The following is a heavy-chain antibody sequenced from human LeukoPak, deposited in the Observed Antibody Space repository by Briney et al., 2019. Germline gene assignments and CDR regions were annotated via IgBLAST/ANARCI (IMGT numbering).Heavy chain of an antibody. CDR3: ARGAPPHRPDTPSIDY. V-gene: IGHV4-59*01. Sequence: SETLSLTCTVSGGSLSSYYWSWIRQPPGKGLEWIGYIYYSGSTNYNPSRKSRVTISVDTSKNQFSLKLSSVTAADTAVYYCARGAPPHRPDTPSIDYWGQGTLVTVSS. CDR2: IYYSGST. J-gene: IGHJ4*02. CDR1: GGSLSSYY.